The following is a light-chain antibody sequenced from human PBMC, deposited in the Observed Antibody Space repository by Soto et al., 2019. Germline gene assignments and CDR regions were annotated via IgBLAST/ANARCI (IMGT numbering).Light chain of an antibody. Sequence: MTQSPSTLSAFVGDRVTITCRASEAIDDWLAWYQQKPGKAPKLLIYRASNLESGVPSSFSGRGFATEFTLTISSLQPDDVATYYCQDYHSYFGGGTKVYLK. CDR2: RAS. J-gene: IGKJ4*01. CDR1: EAIDDW. CDR3: QDYHSY. V-gene: IGKV1-5*03.